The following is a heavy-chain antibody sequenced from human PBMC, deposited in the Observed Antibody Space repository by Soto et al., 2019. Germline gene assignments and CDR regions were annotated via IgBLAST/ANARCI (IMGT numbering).Heavy chain of an antibody. CDR3: ARDYCSSTSCYYP. J-gene: IGHJ4*02. Sequence: EVQLVESGGGLVKPGGSLRLSCAASGFSFSSDSMNWVRQAPGKGLEWVSSISSSSSYIYYADSVKGRFTISRDNAKNSLYLQMNSLRAEDTAVYYCARDYCSSTSCYYPGGQGALVTVSS. D-gene: IGHD2-2*01. CDR2: ISSSSSYI. CDR1: GFSFSSDS. V-gene: IGHV3-21*01.